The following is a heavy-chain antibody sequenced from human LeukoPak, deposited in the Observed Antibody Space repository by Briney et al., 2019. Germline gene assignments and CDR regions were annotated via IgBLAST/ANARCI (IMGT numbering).Heavy chain of an antibody. D-gene: IGHD6-13*01. CDR3: ASGASIAAAGKVSSWDY. CDR1: GGSVTSSDYY. Sequence: PSETLSLTCTVSGGSVTSSDYYWGWIRQPPGKGLEWIGSIYYSGSTYYNPSLKSRVTISVDTSKNQFSLKLSSVTAADTAVYYRASGASIAAAGKVSSWDYWGQGTLVTVSS. CDR2: IYYSGST. V-gene: IGHV4-39*01. J-gene: IGHJ4*02.